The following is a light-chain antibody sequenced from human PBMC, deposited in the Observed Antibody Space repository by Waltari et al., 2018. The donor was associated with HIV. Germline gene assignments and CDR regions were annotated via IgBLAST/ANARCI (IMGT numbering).Light chain of an antibody. CDR1: QSASSY. V-gene: IGKV3-11*01. Sequence: EIVLTQSPVTLSLSPGESATLSCRASQSASSYLAWYQQKPGQAPRLLIYDASHRATGIPASFSGSGSGTDFTLTISSLEPEDFAVYYCQQRKDWPITFGQGTRLEIK. CDR3: QQRKDWPIT. CDR2: DAS. J-gene: IGKJ5*01.